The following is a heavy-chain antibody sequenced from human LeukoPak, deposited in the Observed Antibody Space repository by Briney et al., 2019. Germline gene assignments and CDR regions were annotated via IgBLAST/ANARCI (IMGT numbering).Heavy chain of an antibody. CDR3: ARGYCSAGDCYELDY. V-gene: IGHV1-2*02. CDR1: GFTFSRYA. D-gene: IGHD2-15*01. CDR2: INPNNGGT. Sequence: GGSLRLSCAASGFTFSRYAMHWVRQAPGQGLEWMGWINPNNGGTNYAQKFHGRVTMTGDTSISTAYMDLSRLTSDDTAVYYCARGYCSAGDCYELDYWGQGTLVTVSS. J-gene: IGHJ4*02.